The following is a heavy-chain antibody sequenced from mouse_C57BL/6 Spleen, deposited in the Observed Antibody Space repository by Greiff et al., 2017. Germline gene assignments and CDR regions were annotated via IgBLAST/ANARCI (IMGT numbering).Heavy chain of an antibody. CDR1: GYTFTSYW. D-gene: IGHD1-1*01. V-gene: IGHV1-69*01. J-gene: IGHJ4*01. CDR3: ARPNYGSRGGYAMDY. Sequence: QVQLQQPGAELVMPGASVKLSCKASGYTFTSYWMHWVKQRPGQGLEWIGEIDPSDSYTNYNQKFKGKSTLTVDKSSSTAYMQLSSLTSEDSAVYYCARPNYGSRGGYAMDYWGQGTSVTVSS. CDR2: IDPSDSYT.